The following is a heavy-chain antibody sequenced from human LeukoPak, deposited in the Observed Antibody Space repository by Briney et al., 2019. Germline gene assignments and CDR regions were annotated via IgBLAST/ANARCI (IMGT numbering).Heavy chain of an antibody. CDR2: IIPILGIA. Sequence: ASVKVSCKASGYTFTSYGISWVRQAPGQGLEWMGRIIPILGIANYAQKFQGRVTITADKSTSTAYMELSSLRSEDTAVYYCARQQGSYGSPFDYWGQGTLVTVSS. V-gene: IGHV1-69*04. CDR3: ARQQGSYGSPFDY. D-gene: IGHD5-18*01. CDR1: GYTFTSYG. J-gene: IGHJ4*02.